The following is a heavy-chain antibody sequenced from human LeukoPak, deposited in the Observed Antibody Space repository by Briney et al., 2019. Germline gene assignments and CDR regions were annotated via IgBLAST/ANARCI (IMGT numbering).Heavy chain of an antibody. CDR1: GFTFRNYA. Sequence: GGSLRLSCSASGFTFRNYAMHWVRQAPGKGLEYVSAISSGGGTTYYADSVKGRFTISRDTSKNPLYLQMTSLKPEDTALYYCVRASGWFDPWGQGTLVTVSS. D-gene: IGHD6-25*01. J-gene: IGHJ5*02. CDR2: ISSGGGTT. V-gene: IGHV3-64D*06. CDR3: VRASGWFDP.